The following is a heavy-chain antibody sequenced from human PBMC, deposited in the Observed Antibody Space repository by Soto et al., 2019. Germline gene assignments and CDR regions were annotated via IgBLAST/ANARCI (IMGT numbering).Heavy chain of an antibody. CDR3: ASESYGGEFDY. J-gene: IGHJ4*02. V-gene: IGHV1-3*01. CDR1: GYTFTSFG. D-gene: IGHD4-17*01. Sequence: ASVKVSCTTSGYTFTSFGIIWVRQAPGQGLEWMGWINAGNGNTKYSQKFQGRVTITRDTSASTAYMELSSLRSEDTAVYYCASESYGGEFDYWGQGTLVTVSS. CDR2: INAGNGNT.